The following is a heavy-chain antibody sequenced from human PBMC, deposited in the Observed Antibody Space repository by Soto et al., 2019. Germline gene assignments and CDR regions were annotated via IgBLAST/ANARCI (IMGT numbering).Heavy chain of an antibody. CDR2: IYYSGST. J-gene: IGHJ6*02. V-gene: IGHV4-30-4*01. CDR1: GGSISSGDYY. CDR3: ARDVVVPAAIPNYYYYYGMDV. D-gene: IGHD2-2*01. Sequence: SETLPLTCTVSGGSISSGDYYWSWIRQPPGKGLEWIGYIYYSGSTYYNPSLKSRVTISVDTSKNQFSLKLSSVTAADTAVYYCARDVVVPAAIPNYYYYYGMDVWGQGTTVTVSS.